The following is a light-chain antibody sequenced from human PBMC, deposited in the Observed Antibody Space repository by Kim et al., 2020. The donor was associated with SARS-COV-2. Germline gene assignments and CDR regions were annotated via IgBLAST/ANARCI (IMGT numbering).Light chain of an antibody. CDR3: SSYTSSSPYV. CDR1: SSDVGGYNY. CDR2: DVS. J-gene: IGLJ1*01. V-gene: IGLV2-14*01. Sequence: QSALTQPASVYGSPGQSITISCTGTSSDVGGYNYVSWYQQHPGKAPKLMIYDVSKRPSGVSNRFSGSKSGNTASLTISGLQAEDEADYYCSSYTSSSPYVFGTGTKVTVL.